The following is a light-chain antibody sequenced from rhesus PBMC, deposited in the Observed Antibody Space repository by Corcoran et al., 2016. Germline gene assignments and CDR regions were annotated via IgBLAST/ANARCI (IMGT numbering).Light chain of an antibody. CDR1: QSISTW. V-gene: IGKV1-22*01. J-gene: IGKJ3*01. CDR2: QAF. CDR3: LQYNSSPFT. Sequence: DIQMTQSPSSLSASVGDTVTITCRASQSISTWLDWYQQKPGKAPNLLIYQAFSLHSGFPSRFSGSGSGTDFTLTISSLQPEDFATYYCLQYNSSPFTFGPGTKVDMK.